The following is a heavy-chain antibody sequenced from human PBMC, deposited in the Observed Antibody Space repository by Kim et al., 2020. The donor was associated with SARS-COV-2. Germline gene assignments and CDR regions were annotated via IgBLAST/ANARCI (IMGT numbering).Heavy chain of an antibody. D-gene: IGHD3-16*02. Sequence: SETLSLTCTVSGGSISSGGYYWSWIRQHPGKGLEWIGYIYYSGSTYYNPSLKSRVTISVDTSKNQFSLKLSSVTAADTAVYYCASAPRGGVITFGGVISGGFDYWGQGTLVTVSS. CDR2: IYYSGST. CDR1: GGSISSGGYY. CDR3: ASAPRGGVITFGGVISGGFDY. V-gene: IGHV4-31*03. J-gene: IGHJ4*02.